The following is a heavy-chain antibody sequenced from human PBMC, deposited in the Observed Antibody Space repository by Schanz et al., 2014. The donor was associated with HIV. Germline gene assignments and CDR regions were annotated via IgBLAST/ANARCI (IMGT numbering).Heavy chain of an antibody. CDR2: MNPNSGNT. CDR3: ARGRFCSGGSCYHDY. Sequence: QVQLVQSGAEVKKPGASVKVSCKASGYTFSRYDINWVRQATGQGLEWMGWMNPNSGNTGYAQKFQGRVTMTRNTSINTAYMELSSLRSEDTAVYYCARGRFCSGGSCYHDYWGQGTLVTVSS. J-gene: IGHJ4*02. D-gene: IGHD2-15*01. V-gene: IGHV1-8*01. CDR1: GYTFSRYD.